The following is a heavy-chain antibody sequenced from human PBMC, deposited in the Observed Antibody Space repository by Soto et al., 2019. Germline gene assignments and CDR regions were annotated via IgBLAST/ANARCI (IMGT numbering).Heavy chain of an antibody. V-gene: IGHV3-23*01. CDR2: ISGSGGST. Sequence: PVGSLRLSCAASQFTFSTYAITWVRQAPGKGLEWVSLISGSGGSTYYADSVKGRFTISRDNSKDTLYLQMDSLRADDTAVYYCAKVHGSGNYHNFPDYWGQGTLVTVSS. J-gene: IGHJ4*02. D-gene: IGHD3-10*01. CDR3: AKVHGSGNYHNFPDY. CDR1: QFTFSTYA.